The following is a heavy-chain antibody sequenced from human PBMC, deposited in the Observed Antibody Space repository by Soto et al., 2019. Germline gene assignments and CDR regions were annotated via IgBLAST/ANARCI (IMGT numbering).Heavy chain of an antibody. CDR2: ISYDGSNK. Sequence: GGSLRLSCAASGFTFSSYGMHWVRQAPGKGLEWVAVISYDGSNKYYADSVKGRFTISRDNSKNTLYLQMNSLRAEDTAVYYCAKPYADLHAFGIWGQGTMVTVSS. CDR1: GFTFSSYG. D-gene: IGHD2-2*01. CDR3: AKPYADLHAFGI. J-gene: IGHJ3*02. V-gene: IGHV3-30*18.